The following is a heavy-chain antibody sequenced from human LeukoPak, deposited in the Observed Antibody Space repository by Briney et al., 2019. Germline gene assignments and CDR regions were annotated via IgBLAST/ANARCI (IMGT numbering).Heavy chain of an antibody. Sequence: ASVKVSCKASGGTFSSYSMNWVRQAPGKGLEWVSSISSSSSYIYYADSVKGRFTISRDNAKNSLYLQMNSLRAEDTAVYYCARDLQSYSGSYYAFDYWGQGTLVTVSS. D-gene: IGHD1-26*01. V-gene: IGHV3-21*01. J-gene: IGHJ4*02. CDR2: ISSSSSYI. CDR3: ARDLQSYSGSYYAFDY. CDR1: GGTFSSYS.